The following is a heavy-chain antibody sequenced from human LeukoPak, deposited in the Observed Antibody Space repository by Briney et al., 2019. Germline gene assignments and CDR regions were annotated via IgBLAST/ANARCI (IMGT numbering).Heavy chain of an antibody. V-gene: IGHV3-13*01. CDR1: GFTFSSYD. Sequence: PGGSLRLSCAASGFTFSSYDMHWVRQATGKGLEWVSAIGTAGDTYYPGSVKGRFTISRENAKNSLYLQMNSLRAGDTAVYYCARGVVPAANGSHYYYYGMDVWGQGTTVTVSS. D-gene: IGHD2-2*01. CDR2: IGTAGDT. J-gene: IGHJ6*02. CDR3: ARGVVPAANGSHYYYYGMDV.